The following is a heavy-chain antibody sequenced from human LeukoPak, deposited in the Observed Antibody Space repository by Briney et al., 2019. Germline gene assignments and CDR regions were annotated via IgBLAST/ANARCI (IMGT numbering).Heavy chain of an antibody. V-gene: IGHV5-51*01. D-gene: IGHD3-16*02. Sequence: GASLQISCKGSSYNFATYWIAWVRPLPGKGLEWMGIIYPGDSDTRYSPSFQGQVTISADKSISTAYLQWSSLKASDTAMYYCARLGNYGSYGFLYGHFDYWGQGTLVTVSS. J-gene: IGHJ4*02. CDR3: ARLGNYGSYGFLYGHFDY. CDR1: SYNFATYW. CDR2: IYPGDSDT.